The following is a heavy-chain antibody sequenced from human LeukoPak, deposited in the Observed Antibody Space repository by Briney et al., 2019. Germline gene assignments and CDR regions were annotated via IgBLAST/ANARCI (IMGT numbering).Heavy chain of an antibody. CDR3: VGGKGADY. Sequence: GGSLRLSCSASGFAFSSYAMYWVRQAPGKGLEYVSAISKDGGTQYPADSVKGRITISRDNSKNTLYLQMSSLRAEDTAVYYCVGGKGADYWGQGTLVTVSS. V-gene: IGHV3-64D*09. J-gene: IGHJ4*02. CDR1: GFAFSSYA. D-gene: IGHD1-1*01. CDR2: ISKDGGTQ.